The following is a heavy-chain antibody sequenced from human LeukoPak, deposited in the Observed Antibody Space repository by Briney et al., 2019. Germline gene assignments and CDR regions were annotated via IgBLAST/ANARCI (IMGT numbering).Heavy chain of an antibody. J-gene: IGHJ6*03. Sequence: SQTLSLTCAISGDSVSSNSAAWNWIRQSPSRGLEWLGRTYYRSKWYNDYAVSVKSRITINPDTSKNQFSLQLNSVTPEDTAVYYCARGFLVAGSTDYYYYYMDVWGKGTTVTISS. D-gene: IGHD6-19*01. V-gene: IGHV6-1*01. CDR2: TYYRSKWYN. CDR3: ARGFLVAGSTDYYYYYMDV. CDR1: GDSVSSNSAA.